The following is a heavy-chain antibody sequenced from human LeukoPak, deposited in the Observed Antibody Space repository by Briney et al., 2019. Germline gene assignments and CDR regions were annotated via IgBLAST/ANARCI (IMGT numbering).Heavy chain of an antibody. J-gene: IGHJ5*02. CDR3: AREIAVAGTRWFDP. V-gene: IGHV3-23*01. CDR1: GFTFSSYA. CDR2: ISGSSSST. D-gene: IGHD6-19*01. Sequence: GGSLRLSCAASGFTFSSYAMSWVRQAPGKGLEWVSTISGSSSSTYYADPGKGRFTISRDNSKNTLYLQMHSLGAEDVAVCYCAREIAVAGTRWFDPWGQGTLVTVSS.